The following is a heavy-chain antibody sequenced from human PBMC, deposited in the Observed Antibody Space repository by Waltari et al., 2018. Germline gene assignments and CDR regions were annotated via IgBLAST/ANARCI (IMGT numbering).Heavy chain of an antibody. J-gene: IGHJ3*02. CDR3: ARPSIYCTNGVCYTDAFDI. Sequence: VQLQQRGAGLLMPSETLSLTCAVCGGSSIGSYRIWIRQPPGKGLEWIGEINHSGSTNYNPSLKSRVTISVDTSKNQFSLKLSSVTAADTAVYYCARPSIYCTNGVCYTDAFDIWGQGTMVTVSS. V-gene: IGHV4-34*01. D-gene: IGHD2-8*01. CDR1: GGSSIGSY. CDR2: INHSGST.